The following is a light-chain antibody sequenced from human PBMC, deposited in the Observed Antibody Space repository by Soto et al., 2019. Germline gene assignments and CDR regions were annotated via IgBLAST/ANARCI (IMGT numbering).Light chain of an antibody. CDR3: QQFNNWPVT. CDR2: AAS. CDR1: QSISIH. Sequence: DIQMTQSPSSLSASVGDRVTITCRASQSISIHLNWYQHKPGKAPKLLIYAASSLESGVPSRFSGTASGTDFTLTINSLQPEDFATYYCQQFNNWPVTFGPGTKVDIK. J-gene: IGKJ3*01. V-gene: IGKV1-39*01.